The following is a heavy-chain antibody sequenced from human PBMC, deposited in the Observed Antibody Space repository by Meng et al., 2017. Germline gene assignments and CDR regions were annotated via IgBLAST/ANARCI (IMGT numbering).Heavy chain of an antibody. J-gene: IGHJ4*02. CDR1: VFIFSNYE. CDR3: ARDFDY. V-gene: IGHV3-30*16. CDR2: TNKDGSRK. Sequence: HAPVVGSGGHLVPSGIYLTLSCATSVFIFSNYEMHWVRQAPGKGLEWVAWTNKDGSRKYYLGSVRGRFTISRDNSKNTLYLEMNSLRSEDTALYYCARDFDYWGQGTLVTVSS.